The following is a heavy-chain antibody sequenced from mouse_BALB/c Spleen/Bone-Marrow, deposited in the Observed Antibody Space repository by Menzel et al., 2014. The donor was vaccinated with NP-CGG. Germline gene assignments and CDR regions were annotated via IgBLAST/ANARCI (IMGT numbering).Heavy chain of an antibody. CDR1: GFSLTSYG. CDR2: IWGDGST. V-gene: IGHV2-6*02. CDR3: ARNYYGNYAMDY. D-gene: IGHD1-1*02. Sequence: VQRVESGPGLVAPSQSLSITCTVSGFSLTSYGVHWVRQPPGKGLEWLLVIWGDGSTTYNSALKSRLSISKDNSKSQVFLKMNSLQTDDTAMYYCARNYYGNYAMDYWGQGTSVTVSS. J-gene: IGHJ4*01.